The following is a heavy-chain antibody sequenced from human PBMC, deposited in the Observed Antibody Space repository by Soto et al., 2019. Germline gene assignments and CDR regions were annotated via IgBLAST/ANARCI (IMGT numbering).Heavy chain of an antibody. V-gene: IGHV4-4*02. CDR1: GGSISSSNW. D-gene: IGHD2-2*01. CDR3: ASGVGYCSSTSCRYYYYGMDV. J-gene: IGHJ6*02. CDR2: IYHSGST. Sequence: SETLSLTCAVSGGSISSSNWWSWVRQPPGKGLEWIGEIYHSGSTNYNPSLKSRVTISVDKSKNQFSLKLSSVTAADTAVYYCASGVGYCSSTSCRYYYYGMDVWGQGTTVTVSS.